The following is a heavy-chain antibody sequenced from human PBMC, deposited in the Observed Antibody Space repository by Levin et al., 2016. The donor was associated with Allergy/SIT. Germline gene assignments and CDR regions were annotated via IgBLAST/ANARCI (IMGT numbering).Heavy chain of an antibody. CDR3: AREASYGGNLGIYYGMDV. CDR2: IYHSGST. CDR1: GGSISSGGYS. V-gene: IGHV4-30-2*01. J-gene: IGHJ6*02. D-gene: IGHD4-23*01. Sequence: TLSLTCAVSGGSISSGGYSWSWIRQPPGKGLEWIGYIYHSGSTYYNPSLKSRVTISVDRSKNQFSLKLSSVTAADTAVYYCAREASYGGNLGIYYGMDVWGQGTTVTVSS.